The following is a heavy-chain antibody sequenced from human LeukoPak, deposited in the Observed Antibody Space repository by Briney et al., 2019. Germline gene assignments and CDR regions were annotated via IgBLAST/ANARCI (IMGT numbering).Heavy chain of an antibody. CDR3: ARETYYDFWSGLIDP. Sequence: SVKVSCKASGGTFSSYTICLVRQAPGQGLEWMGRIIPILGIANYAQKFQGRVTITADKSTSTAYMELSSLRSEDTAVYYCARETYYDFWSGLIDPWGQGTLVTVSS. V-gene: IGHV1-69*04. CDR1: GGTFSSYT. CDR2: IIPILGIA. D-gene: IGHD3-3*01. J-gene: IGHJ5*02.